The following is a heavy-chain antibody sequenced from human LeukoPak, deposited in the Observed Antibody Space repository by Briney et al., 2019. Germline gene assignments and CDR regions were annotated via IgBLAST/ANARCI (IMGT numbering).Heavy chain of an antibody. CDR2: ISHSGTT. Sequence: PSGTLSLNCAVSGDSISSSNWWNWVRQPPGKGLEWIGEISHSGTTLYNPSLKSRVTISIDTSNNQFSLNLNSVTAADTAVYYCARARSPSSGYLLRDHNWFDPWGQGTLVTVSS. V-gene: IGHV4-4*02. CDR1: GDSISSSNW. J-gene: IGHJ5*02. D-gene: IGHD3-22*01. CDR3: ARARSPSSGYLLRDHNWFDP.